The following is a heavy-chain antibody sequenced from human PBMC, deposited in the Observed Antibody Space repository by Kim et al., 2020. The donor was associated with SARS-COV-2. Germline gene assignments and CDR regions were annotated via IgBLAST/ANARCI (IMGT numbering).Heavy chain of an antibody. CDR3: GRDMDV. J-gene: IGHJ6*02. CDR2: QNGSRK. Sequence: QNGSRKYYVDSVKGRFTISRDNAKNSLYLQMNSLRAEDTAIYYSGRDMDVWGQGTTVTVSS. V-gene: IGHV3-7*03.